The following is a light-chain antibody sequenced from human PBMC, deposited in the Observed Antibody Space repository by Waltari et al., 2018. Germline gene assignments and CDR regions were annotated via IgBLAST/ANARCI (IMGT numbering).Light chain of an antibody. CDR3: MQGSHWPYT. Sequence: DVVMTQSTLSLPVTLGQPASISCRSSQSLVYSDGNTYLNWFQQRPGQSPRRLIYKVSNRDSGVPDRFGGSGSGTDFTLEISRVEAEDVAVYYCMQGSHWPYTFGQGTKLEIK. CDR2: KVS. CDR1: QSLVYSDGNTY. V-gene: IGKV2-30*01. J-gene: IGKJ2*01.